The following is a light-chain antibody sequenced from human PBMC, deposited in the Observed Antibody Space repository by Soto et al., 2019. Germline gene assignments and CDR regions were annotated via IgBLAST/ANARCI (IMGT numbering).Light chain of an antibody. V-gene: IGKV3-11*01. CDR1: QSVSSY. CDR2: DAS. J-gene: IGKJ2*01. CDR3: QQRSNWPSYY. Sequence: EIVLTQSPATLSLSPGERATLSCRASQSVSSYLAWYQQKPGQAPRLLIYDASNSATGIPARFSGSGSGTDFTLTISSLEPEDFAVYSCQQRSNWPSYYFGQGTKLEIK.